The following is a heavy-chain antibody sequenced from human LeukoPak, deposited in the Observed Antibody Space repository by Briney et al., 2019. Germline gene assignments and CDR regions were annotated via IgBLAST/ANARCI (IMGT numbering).Heavy chain of an antibody. D-gene: IGHD3-22*01. CDR2: IYHSGST. J-gene: IGHJ5*02. CDR1: GGSISSYY. Sequence: SETLSLTCTVSGGSISSYYWSWIRQPPGKGLEWIGYIYHSGSTNYNPSLKSRVTILIDTSKNQFSLKLSSVTAADTAVYYCARGADYYDSSGYKWFDPWGQGTLVTVSS. CDR3: ARGADYYDSSGYKWFDP. V-gene: IGHV4-59*01.